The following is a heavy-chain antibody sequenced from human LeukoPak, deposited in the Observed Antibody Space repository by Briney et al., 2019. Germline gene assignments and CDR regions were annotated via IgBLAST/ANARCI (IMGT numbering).Heavy chain of an antibody. CDR2: MNPNSGNT. Sequence: VASVKVSCKASGYTFTSYDINWVRQATGQGLEWMGWMNPNSGNTGYAQKFQGRVTMTRNTSISTAYMELSSLGSEDTAVYYCARGLTVTTYNWFDPWGQGTLVTVSS. CDR1: GYTFTSYD. D-gene: IGHD4-17*01. V-gene: IGHV1-8*01. CDR3: ARGLTVTTYNWFDP. J-gene: IGHJ5*02.